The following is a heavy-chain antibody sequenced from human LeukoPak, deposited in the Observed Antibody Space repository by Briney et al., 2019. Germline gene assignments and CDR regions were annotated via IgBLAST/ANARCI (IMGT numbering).Heavy chain of an antibody. J-gene: IGHJ4*02. Sequence: GGSRRLSCAASGFTFSGSAMHWVRQASGKGLEWVGRIRSKTNNYATAYAASVKGRFTISRDDSKNTAYLQMNSLKTDDTAVYFCTKGKWGYPFDYWGQGTLVTVSS. D-gene: IGHD1-26*01. CDR3: TKGKWGYPFDY. V-gene: IGHV3-73*01. CDR2: IRSKTNNYAT. CDR1: GFTFSGSA.